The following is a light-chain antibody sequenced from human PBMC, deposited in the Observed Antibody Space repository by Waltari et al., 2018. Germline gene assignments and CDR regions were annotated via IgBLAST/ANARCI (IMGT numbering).Light chain of an antibody. J-gene: IGLJ1*01. V-gene: IGLV2-11*01. CDR2: GVS. CDR3: CSYAGSYIYV. CDR1: SSDVGGYNY. Sequence: QSALTQPRSVSGSPGQSVTISCTGTSSDVGGYNYVSWYQQHPGKAPKLVIYGVSKLPSEVLGRFSCSKYGNTASLTISGLQAEDEADDYCCSYAGSYIYVFGTGTKVTVL.